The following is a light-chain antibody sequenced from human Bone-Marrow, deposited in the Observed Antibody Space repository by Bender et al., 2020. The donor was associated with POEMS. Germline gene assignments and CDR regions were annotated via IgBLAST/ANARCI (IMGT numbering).Light chain of an antibody. J-gene: IGLJ3*02. CDR3: QSYDNSLGGWV. V-gene: IGLV1-47*01. Sequence: QSVLTQPPSASGTPGQTLTISCSGSSSNIGDNYVYWYRQFPGTAPKLFIYKSDQRPSGVPDRFSGSKSGTSASLAITGLQAEDEGDYYCQSYDNSLGGWVFGGGTKLTVL. CDR1: SSNIGDNY. CDR2: KSD.